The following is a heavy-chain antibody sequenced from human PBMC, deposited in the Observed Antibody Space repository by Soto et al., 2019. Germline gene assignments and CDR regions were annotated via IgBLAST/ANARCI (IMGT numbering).Heavy chain of an antibody. CDR2: ISAHNGNT. Sequence: QVHLVQSGGEVKKPGASVKGSCKASGYTFTSYGITWMRQAPGQGLEWMGWISAHNGNTDYAQKLQGRVIVTRDTSTSTAYMELRSLRSDDTAVYYCARGRYGDYWGQGALVTVSS. V-gene: IGHV1-18*01. CDR1: GYTFTSYG. D-gene: IGHD1-1*01. J-gene: IGHJ4*02. CDR3: ARGRYGDY.